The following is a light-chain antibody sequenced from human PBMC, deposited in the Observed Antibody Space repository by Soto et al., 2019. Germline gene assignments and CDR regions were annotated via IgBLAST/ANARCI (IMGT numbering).Light chain of an antibody. CDR1: SSDVGGYNF. CDR2: EVD. Sequence: QSVLTQPPSASGSPGQSVTISCTGTSSDVGGYNFVSWYQQYPGKAPKLMIYEVDKRPSGVPDRFSGSKSGNTASLTVSGLQAEDEADYYCSSYGARNNFYVFGTGTKVTVL. J-gene: IGLJ1*01. V-gene: IGLV2-8*01. CDR3: SSYGARNNFYV.